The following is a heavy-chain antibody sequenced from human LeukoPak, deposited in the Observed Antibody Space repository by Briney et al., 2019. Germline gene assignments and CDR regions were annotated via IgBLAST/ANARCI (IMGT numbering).Heavy chain of an antibody. CDR3: ARESPYSSGWPYFDY. V-gene: IGHV1-2*02. CDR2: INPNSGGT. CDR1: GYTLTGYY. J-gene: IGHJ4*02. D-gene: IGHD6-19*01. Sequence: ASVKVSCKASGYTLTGYYMHWVRQAPGQGLEWMGWINPNSGGTNYAQKFQGRVTMTRDTSISTAYMELSRLRSDDTAVYYCARESPYSSGWPYFDYWGQGTLVTVSS.